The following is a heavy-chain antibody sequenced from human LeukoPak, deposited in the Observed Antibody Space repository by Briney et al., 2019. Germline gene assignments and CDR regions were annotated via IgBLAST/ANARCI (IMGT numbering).Heavy chain of an antibody. V-gene: IGHV3-30*18. CDR3: AKDRSSPGGPCQGMLDY. J-gene: IGHJ4*02. Sequence: PGRSLRLSCAASGFTFTNYAMQWVRQAPGKGLEWVAVISHDGSKKYYADSVKGRFTISRDKSKNTLYLQMSSLKPEDAAVYYCAKDRSSPGGPCQGMLDYWGQGTLVTVSS. D-gene: IGHD3-10*01. CDR1: GFTFTNYA. CDR2: ISHDGSKK.